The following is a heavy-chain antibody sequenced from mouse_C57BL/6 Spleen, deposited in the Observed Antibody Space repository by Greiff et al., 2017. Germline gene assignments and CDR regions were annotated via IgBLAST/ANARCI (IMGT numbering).Heavy chain of an antibody. J-gene: IGHJ4*01. V-gene: IGHV5-6*01. CDR3: ARGNDYYAMDD. CDR2: ISSGGSYT. CDR1: GFTFSSYG. Sequence: VQLKESGGDLVKPGGSLKLSCAASGFTFSSYGMSWVRQTPDKRLEWVATISSGGSYTYYPDSVKGRFTISRDNAKNTLYLQMSSLKSEDTAMYYCARGNDYYAMDDWGKGTSVTVSS.